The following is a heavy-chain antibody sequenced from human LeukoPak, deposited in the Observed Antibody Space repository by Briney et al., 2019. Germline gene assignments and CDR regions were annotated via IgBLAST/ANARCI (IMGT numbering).Heavy chain of an antibody. D-gene: IGHD1-26*01. J-gene: IGHJ4*02. CDR3: ARDYREVGATQLDY. CDR2: VHYSGSI. CDR1: GGSISSSSYY. Sequence: SETLSLTCTVSGGSISSSSYYWAWIRQPPGKGLEWIGSVHYSGSIYYNPSLKSRATLSLDTSKNQFSLRLSSVTAADTAVYYCARDYREVGATQLDYWGQGTLVTVSS. V-gene: IGHV4-39*07.